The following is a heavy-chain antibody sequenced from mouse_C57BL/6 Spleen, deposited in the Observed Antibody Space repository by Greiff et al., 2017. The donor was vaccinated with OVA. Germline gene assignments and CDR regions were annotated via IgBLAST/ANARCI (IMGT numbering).Heavy chain of an antibody. CDR1: GFTFSSYA. CDR2: ISDGGSYT. CDR3: AREGGYGNFRYAMDY. V-gene: IGHV5-4*01. Sequence: EVKLVESGGGLVKPGGSLKLSCAASGFTFSSYAMSWVRQTPEKRLEWVATISDGGSYTYYPDNVKGRFTISRDNAKNNLYLQMSHLKSEDTAMYYCAREGGYGNFRYAMDYWGQGTSVTVSS. J-gene: IGHJ4*01. D-gene: IGHD2-10*02.